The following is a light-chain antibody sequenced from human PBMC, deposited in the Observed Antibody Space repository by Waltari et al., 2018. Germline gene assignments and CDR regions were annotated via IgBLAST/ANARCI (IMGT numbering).Light chain of an antibody. J-gene: IGKJ2*01. CDR2: GAS. CDR3: QHYNYWPYT. V-gene: IGKV3-15*01. CDR1: QSVSSN. Sequence: EIVMTQSPATMSVSPGERAPLSCRASQSVSSNLAWYQQKPGQAPRLLIYGASTRAPGIPARFSGSGSGTEFTLSISSLQSEDIAVYYCQHYNYWPYTFGQGTKLEIK.